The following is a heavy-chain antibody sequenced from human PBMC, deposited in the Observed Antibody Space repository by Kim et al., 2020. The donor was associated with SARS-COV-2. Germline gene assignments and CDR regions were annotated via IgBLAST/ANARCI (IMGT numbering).Heavy chain of an antibody. Sequence: SETLSLTCTVSGGSISSGGYYWSWIRQHPGKGLEWIGYIYYSGSTYYNPSLKSRVTISVDTSKNQFSLKLSSVTAADTAVYYCARARAQTTVTIFDYWGQGTLVPVSS. CDR1: GGSISSGGYY. V-gene: IGHV4-31*03. CDR3: ARARAQTTVTIFDY. CDR2: IYYSGST. D-gene: IGHD4-17*01. J-gene: IGHJ4*02.